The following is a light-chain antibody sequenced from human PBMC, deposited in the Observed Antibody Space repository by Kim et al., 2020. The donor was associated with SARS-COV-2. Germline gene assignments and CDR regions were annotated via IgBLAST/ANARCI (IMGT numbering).Light chain of an antibody. CDR3: NSRDSSGNHLV. Sequence: ALGQTGRITCQGDSLRSYYASWYQQKPGQAPVLVIYGKNNRPSGIPDRFSGSSSGNTASLTITGAQAEDEADYYFNSRDSSGNHLVFGGGTQLTVL. CDR2: GKN. J-gene: IGLJ2*01. V-gene: IGLV3-19*01. CDR1: SLRSYY.